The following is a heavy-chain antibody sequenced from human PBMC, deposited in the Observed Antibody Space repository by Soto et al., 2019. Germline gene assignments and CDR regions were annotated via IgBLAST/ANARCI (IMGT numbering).Heavy chain of an antibody. D-gene: IGHD6-19*01. Sequence: RGESLKISCKGSGYSFTSYWIGWVRQMPGKGLEWMGIIYPGDSDTRYSPSFQGQVTISADKSISTAYLQWSSLKASDTAMYYCVRQGDSSGWYSKDYYYGMDVWGQGTTVTVSS. V-gene: IGHV5-51*01. J-gene: IGHJ6*02. CDR3: VRQGDSSGWYSKDYYYGMDV. CDR2: IYPGDSDT. CDR1: GYSFTSYW.